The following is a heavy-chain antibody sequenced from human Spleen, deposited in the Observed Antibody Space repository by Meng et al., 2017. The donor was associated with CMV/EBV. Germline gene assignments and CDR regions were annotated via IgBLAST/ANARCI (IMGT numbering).Heavy chain of an antibody. D-gene: IGHD5-24*01. CDR1: GFTFSSYW. V-gene: IGHV3-7*01. Sequence: GESLKISCAASGFTFSSYWMSWVRQAPGKGLEWVANIKQDGSEKYYVDSVKGRFTISRDNAKNTLYLQMNSLRAEDTAVYYCTRGGLQHAFDIWGQGTMVTVSS. CDR2: IKQDGSEK. J-gene: IGHJ3*02. CDR3: TRGGLQHAFDI.